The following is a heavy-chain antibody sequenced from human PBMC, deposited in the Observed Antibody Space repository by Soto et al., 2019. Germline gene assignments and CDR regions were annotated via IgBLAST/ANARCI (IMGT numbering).Heavy chain of an antibody. CDR2: IYYSGST. Sequence: SETLSLTCTVSGGSISSGDYYWSWIRQPPGKGLEWIGYIYYSGSTYYNPSLKSRVTISVDTSKNQFSLKLSSVTAAVTAVYYCARDRVRFYYYYYGMDVWGQGTTVTVSS. V-gene: IGHV4-30-4*01. J-gene: IGHJ6*02. CDR1: GGSISSGDYY. CDR3: ARDRVRFYYYYYGMDV. D-gene: IGHD3-16*01.